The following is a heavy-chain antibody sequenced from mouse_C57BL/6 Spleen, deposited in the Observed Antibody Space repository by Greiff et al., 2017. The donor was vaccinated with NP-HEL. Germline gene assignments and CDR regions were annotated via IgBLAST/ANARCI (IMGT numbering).Heavy chain of an antibody. CDR1: GYTFTGYW. J-gene: IGHJ4*01. CDR3: ARYGPTTVVATDYAMDY. V-gene: IGHV1-9*01. CDR2: ILPGSGST. Sequence: QVQLQQSGAELMKPGASVKLSCKATGYTFTGYWIEWVKQRPGHGLEWIGEILPGSGSTNYNEKFKGKATFTADTSSNTAYMQLSSLTTEDSAIYYCARYGPTTVVATDYAMDYWGQGTSVTVSS. D-gene: IGHD1-1*01.